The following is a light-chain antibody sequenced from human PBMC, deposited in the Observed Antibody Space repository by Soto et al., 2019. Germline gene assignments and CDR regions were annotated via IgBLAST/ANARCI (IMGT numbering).Light chain of an antibody. CDR2: GVS. CDR1: QNVHIN. J-gene: IGKJ2*01. CDR3: QQYETWPRT. V-gene: IGKV3-15*01. Sequence: ETVMTQSPATLSVSPGDTATLSCRSSQNVHINLAWYQQKPGQAPTLLIYGVSARAPGVPARFSGAGSGTEFTLTIRSLQSADFAVYYCQQYETWPRTFGLGTK.